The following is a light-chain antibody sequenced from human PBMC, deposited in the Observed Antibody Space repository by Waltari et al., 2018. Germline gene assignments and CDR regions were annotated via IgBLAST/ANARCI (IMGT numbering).Light chain of an antibody. J-gene: IGKJ2*01. CDR2: GAS. CDR3: QQYGNSPTT. Sequence: ETVLTQSPDTLSLSPGEGVPLSCRASQSVANNYLAWYRQRPGQAPRLLIYGASSRASGIPDRFSGSGSGTDFTLTIRNLEPEDFAVYYCQQYGNSPTTFGRGTKLDIK. V-gene: IGKV3-20*01. CDR1: QSVANNY.